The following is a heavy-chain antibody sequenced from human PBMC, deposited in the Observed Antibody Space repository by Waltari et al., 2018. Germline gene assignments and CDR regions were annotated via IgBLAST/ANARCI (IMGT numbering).Heavy chain of an antibody. J-gene: IGHJ6*02. CDR2: ISAYNGNT. V-gene: IGHV1-18*01. Sequence: QVQLVQSGAEVKKPGASVKVSCKASGYTFTSYGISWVRQAPGQGLEWMGWISAYNGNTNYAQKLQGRVTMTTDTSTSTAYMELRSLRSDDTAVYYCARVSGLRFRGPGYYYYGMDVWGQGTTVTVSS. CDR3: ARVSGLRFRGPGYYYYGMDV. CDR1: GYTFTSYG. D-gene: IGHD5-12*01.